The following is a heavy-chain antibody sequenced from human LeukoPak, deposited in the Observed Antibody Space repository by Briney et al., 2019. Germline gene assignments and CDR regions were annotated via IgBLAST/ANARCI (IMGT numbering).Heavy chain of an antibody. CDR2: IIPIFGTA. V-gene: IGHV1-69*13. J-gene: IGHJ4*02. D-gene: IGHD4-17*01. CDR1: GGTFSSCA. CDR3: ARDLYGDYFDY. Sequence: ASVKVSCKASGGTFSSCAISWVRQAPGQGLKWMGGIIPIFGTANYAQKFQGRVTITADESTSTAYMELSSLRSEDTAVYYCARDLYGDYFDYWGQGTLVTVSS.